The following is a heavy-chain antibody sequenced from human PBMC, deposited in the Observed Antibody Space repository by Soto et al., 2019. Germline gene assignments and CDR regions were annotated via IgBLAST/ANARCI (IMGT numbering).Heavy chain of an antibody. Sequence: SVKDSCKASGYTFTSYGISWGRQAPVQGLEWMGWISAYNGNTNYAQKLQGRVTMTTDTSTSTAYMELRSLRSDDTAVYYCATYDYVWGSYRYGAFDIWGQGTMVTVSS. CDR3: ATYDYVWGSYRYGAFDI. V-gene: IGHV1-18*01. D-gene: IGHD3-16*02. J-gene: IGHJ3*02. CDR2: ISAYNGNT. CDR1: GYTFTSYG.